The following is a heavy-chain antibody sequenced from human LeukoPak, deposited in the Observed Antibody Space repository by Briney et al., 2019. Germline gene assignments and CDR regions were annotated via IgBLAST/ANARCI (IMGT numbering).Heavy chain of an antibody. J-gene: IGHJ4*02. D-gene: IGHD3-22*01. CDR3: ASSGGYYYDSSGFGPDY. CDR2: INHSGST. Sequence: NPSETLSLTCAVYGGSFSGYYWSWIRQPPGKGLEWIGEINHSGSTNYNPSLKSRVTISVDTSKNQLSLKLSSVTAADTAVYYCASSGGYYYDSSGFGPDYWGQGTLVTISS. CDR1: GGSFSGYY. V-gene: IGHV4-34*01.